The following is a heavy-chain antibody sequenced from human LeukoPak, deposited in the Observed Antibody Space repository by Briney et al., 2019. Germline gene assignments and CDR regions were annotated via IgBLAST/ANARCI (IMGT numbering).Heavy chain of an antibody. J-gene: IGHJ4*02. CDR1: GFTFSSYA. D-gene: IGHD3-10*01. CDR2: ISYDGSNK. Sequence: PGGSLRLSCAASGFTFSSYAMHWVRQAPGKGLEWVAVISYDGSNKYYADSVKGRFTISRDNAKNSLYLQMNSLRVEDTAVYYCARAEGSGSSFDYWGQGTLVTVSS. V-gene: IGHV3-30-3*01. CDR3: ARAEGSGSSFDY.